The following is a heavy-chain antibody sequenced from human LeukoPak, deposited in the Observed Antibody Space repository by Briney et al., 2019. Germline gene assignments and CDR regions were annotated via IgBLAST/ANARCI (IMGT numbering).Heavy chain of an antibody. CDR1: GYTFIDHY. D-gene: IGHD3-22*01. CDR3: ARAGHNSNSGGYDF. Sequence: ASVTVSCTPSGYTFIDHYLHWVRQAPGQGLESLGWIDPDTGDTNYPQKFQGRLTMTRDTSSSTAYMELNRLRSDDTAVYYCARAGHNSNSGGYDFWGLGTLVTVSS. J-gene: IGHJ4*02. CDR2: IDPDTGDT. V-gene: IGHV1-2*02.